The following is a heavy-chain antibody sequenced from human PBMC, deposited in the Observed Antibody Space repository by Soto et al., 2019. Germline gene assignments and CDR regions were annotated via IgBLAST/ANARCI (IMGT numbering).Heavy chain of an antibody. V-gene: IGHV1-3*01. CDR1: GYTFTSYA. CDR3: ARDLGGWPDY. CDR2: INAGNGNT. D-gene: IGHD6-19*01. Sequence: QVQLVQSGAEVKKPGASVKVSCKASGYTFTSYAMHWVRQAPGQRLEWMGWINAGNGNTKYSQKFQGRVTINRDTTASTAYMELCRLRSEDTAVYYCARDLGGWPDYWGQGTLVTVSS. J-gene: IGHJ4*02.